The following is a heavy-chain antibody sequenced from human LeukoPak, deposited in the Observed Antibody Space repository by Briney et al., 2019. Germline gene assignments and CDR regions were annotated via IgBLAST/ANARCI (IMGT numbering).Heavy chain of an antibody. J-gene: IGHJ6*02. V-gene: IGHV3-23*01. Sequence: PGGSLRLSCAASGFTLSSYAMSWVRQAPGKGLEWVSTISVSGGNTYYADSVKGRFTISRGNSKSTMYMQMNSLRVEDTAVYYCASTYYDILTGYYHSYYYYGMDVWGQGTTVTVSS. CDR1: GFTLSSYA. CDR3: ASTYYDILTGYYHSYYYYGMDV. CDR2: ISVSGGNT. D-gene: IGHD3-9*01.